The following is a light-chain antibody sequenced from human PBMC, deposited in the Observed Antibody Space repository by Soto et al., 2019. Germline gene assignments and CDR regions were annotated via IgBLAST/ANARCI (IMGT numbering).Light chain of an antibody. CDR3: SSYTNTDTIVV. CDR2: EVT. V-gene: IGLV2-14*01. J-gene: IGLJ1*01. Sequence: QSALTQPASVSGSPGQSITISCTGSSGDVCGYNYVSWYQQHPGKAPKLIIYEVTNRPSGVSNRFSASKSGNTASLTISGLQAEDEADYYCSSYTNTDTIVVFGTGTKVTVL. CDR1: SGDVCGYNY.